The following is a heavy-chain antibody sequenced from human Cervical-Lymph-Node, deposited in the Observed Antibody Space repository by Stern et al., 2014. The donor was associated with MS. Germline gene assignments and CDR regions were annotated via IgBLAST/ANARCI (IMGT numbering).Heavy chain of an antibody. D-gene: IGHD2-21*02. CDR3: ARGAYCGGDCYWGWFDS. CDR2: IISIFGST. V-gene: IGHV1-69*01. Sequence: VQLVESGAEVTKPGTSVKVSCKASGGTFSDYAISWVRQAPGKGLEWMGGIISIFGSTDYAQNFQGRVTITADESTTTAYMDLSSLRSEDTAVYYCARGAYCGGDCYWGWFDSWGQGTLVTVSS. J-gene: IGHJ5*01. CDR1: GGTFSDYA.